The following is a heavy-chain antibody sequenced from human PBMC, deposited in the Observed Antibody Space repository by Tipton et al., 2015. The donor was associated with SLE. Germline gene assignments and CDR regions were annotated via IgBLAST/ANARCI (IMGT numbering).Heavy chain of an antibody. CDR1: AYTFTDYY. J-gene: IGHJ4*02. CDR2: INPNTGGT. CDR3: ARGKFYYDTNGYRLGNYFDH. V-gene: IGHV1-2*02. Sequence: QLVQSGAEVKKPGASVKVSCKASAYTFTDYYMHWLRQAPGQGPEWMGWINPNTGGTNFAQKFQGKVTMTRDTSINTVYMEVNRLSSDDTAIYYCARGKFYYDTNGYRLGNYFDHWGLGTLVTVSS. D-gene: IGHD3-22*01.